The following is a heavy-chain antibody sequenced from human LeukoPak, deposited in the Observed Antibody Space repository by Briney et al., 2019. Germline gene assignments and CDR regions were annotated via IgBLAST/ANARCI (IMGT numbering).Heavy chain of an antibody. CDR1: GYTFTSYG. J-gene: IGHJ4*02. CDR2: ISAYNGTT. CDR3: ARVSAVAGRYPIDY. Sequence: WASVKVSCKASGYTFTSYGISWVRQAPGQGLEWMGWISAYNGTTNYAQKLQGRVTMTTDTSTSTAYMELRSLRSDDTAVYYCARVSAVAGRYPIDYWGQGTLVTVSS. D-gene: IGHD6-19*01. V-gene: IGHV1-18*01.